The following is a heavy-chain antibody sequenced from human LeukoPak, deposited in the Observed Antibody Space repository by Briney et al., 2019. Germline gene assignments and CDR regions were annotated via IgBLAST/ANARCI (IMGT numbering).Heavy chain of an antibody. J-gene: IGHJ4*02. D-gene: IGHD6-6*01. Sequence: ASVKVSCKASGYTFTSYDINWVRQATGQGLEWMGWMNPNSGNTGYAQKFQGRVTMTRNTSISTAYMKLSSLGSEDTAVYYCARVYSSSSDLDYWGQGTLVTVSS. V-gene: IGHV1-8*01. CDR3: ARVYSSSSDLDY. CDR2: MNPNSGNT. CDR1: GYTFTSYD.